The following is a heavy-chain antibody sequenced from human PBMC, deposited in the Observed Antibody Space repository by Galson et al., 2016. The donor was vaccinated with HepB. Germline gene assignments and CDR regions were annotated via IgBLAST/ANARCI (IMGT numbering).Heavy chain of an antibody. CDR3: AGLQRSHDGFDI. D-gene: IGHD5-24*01. J-gene: IGHJ3*02. V-gene: IGHV4-39*01. CDR1: GGSISSSSYF. CDR2: IYYSGST. Sequence: ETLSLTCTVSGGSISSSSYFWGWIRQPPGKGLEWIVNIYYSGSTYYNPSLKSRVTISVDTSKSQTSLRLSSVTAADTAVYYCAGLQRSHDGFDIWGQGTTVTVSS.